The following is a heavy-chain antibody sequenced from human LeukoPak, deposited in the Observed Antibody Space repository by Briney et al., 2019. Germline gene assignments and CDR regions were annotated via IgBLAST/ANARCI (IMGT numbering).Heavy chain of an antibody. D-gene: IGHD3-10*01. CDR1: GDSISGYY. CDR2: IYYSGST. Sequence: SETLSLTCTVSGDSISGYYWTWIRQPPGKGLECIGYIYYSGSTNYNPSLKSRVTISVDTSKNQFSLKLSSVTAADTAVYFCARIMAVRGAPDYFHYGIDVWGQGTTVTVSS. V-gene: IGHV4-59*01. J-gene: IGHJ6*02. CDR3: ARIMAVRGAPDYFHYGIDV.